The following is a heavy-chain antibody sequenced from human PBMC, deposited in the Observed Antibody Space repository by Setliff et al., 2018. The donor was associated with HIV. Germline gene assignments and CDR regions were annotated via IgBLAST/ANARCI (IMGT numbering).Heavy chain of an antibody. J-gene: IGHJ4*02. V-gene: IGHV4-61*02. CDR3: ARLYYGSGSPPL. CDR1: GGSISSGDYY. D-gene: IGHD3-10*01. CDR2: VSSRGDT. Sequence: SETLSLTCTVSGGSISSGDYYWSWIRQPAGKGLEWIGRVSSRGDTNYNPSLKSRVALSVDTSKNLLSLKLNSLTAADTAVYYCARLYYGSGSPPLWGQGTLVTVSS.